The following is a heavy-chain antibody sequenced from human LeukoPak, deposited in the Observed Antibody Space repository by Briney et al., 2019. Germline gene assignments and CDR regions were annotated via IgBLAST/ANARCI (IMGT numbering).Heavy chain of an antibody. CDR3: AVGIGWLID. D-gene: IGHD5-12*01. J-gene: IGHJ4*02. CDR1: EFTFSSYW. CDR2: IKEDGGEQ. Sequence: GGSLRLSCAASEFTFSSYWMSWVRQAPGKGPEWVANIKEDGGEQYYADSVKGRFSISRDNANNSFYLQMNNLRAEDTAVYYCAVGIGWLIDWGQGTLVTVSS. V-gene: IGHV3-7*01.